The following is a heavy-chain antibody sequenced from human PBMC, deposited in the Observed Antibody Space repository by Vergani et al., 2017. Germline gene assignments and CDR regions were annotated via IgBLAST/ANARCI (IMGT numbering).Heavy chain of an antibody. J-gene: IGHJ4*02. CDR2: VFSGGRT. Sequence: QMQLQESGPGLVKPSETLSLSCTVSGDSISTSSYAWGWIRQPPGKTLEWSWTVFSGGRTSYNPSLKSRVTLSLDTSKKQTSLYLTLVTAADTAVYYCARHISLVLPSSMTSFDYWGQGTLVTVSS. V-gene: IGHV4-39*01. CDR1: GDSISTSSYA. CDR3: ARHISLVLPSSMTSFDY. D-gene: IGHD4/OR15-4a*01.